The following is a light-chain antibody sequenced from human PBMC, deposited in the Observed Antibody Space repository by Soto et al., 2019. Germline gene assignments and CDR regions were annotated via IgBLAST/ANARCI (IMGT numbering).Light chain of an antibody. CDR1: SSNIGNNY. J-gene: IGLJ3*02. V-gene: IGLV1-51*01. CDR3: GTWDSSLSAGV. CDR2: DNN. Sequence: QSVLTQPPSVSAAPGQTVTISCSESSSNIGNNYVSWYQQLPGTAPKLLIYDNNKRPSGIPDRFSGSKSGTSATLGITGLQTGDEADYYCGTWDSSLSAGVFGGGTKLTVL.